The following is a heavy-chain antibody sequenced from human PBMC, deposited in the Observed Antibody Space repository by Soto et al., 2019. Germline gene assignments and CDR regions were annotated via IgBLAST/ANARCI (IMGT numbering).Heavy chain of an antibody. D-gene: IGHD5-18*01. Sequence: SETLSLTCTVSGGSISSYYWSWIRQPPGKGLEWIGYIYYSGSTNYNPPLKSRVTISVDTSKNQFSLKLSSVTAADTAVYYCARDRSYGKYYYYYYGMDVWGQGTTVTVSS. CDR2: IYYSGST. J-gene: IGHJ6*02. V-gene: IGHV4-59*01. CDR1: GGSISSYY. CDR3: ARDRSYGKYYYYYYGMDV.